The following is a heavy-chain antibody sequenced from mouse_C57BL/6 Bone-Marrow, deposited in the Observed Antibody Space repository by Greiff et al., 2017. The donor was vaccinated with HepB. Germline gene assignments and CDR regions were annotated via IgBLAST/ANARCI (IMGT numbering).Heavy chain of an antibody. CDR2: IYPGDGDT. CDR1: GYAFSSSW. D-gene: IGHD1-1*01. V-gene: IGHV1-82*01. J-gene: IGHJ2*01. CDR3: AKGDYYGSSPDY. Sequence: QVQLQQSGPELVKPGASVKISCKASGYAFSSSWMNWVKQRPGKGLEWIGRIYPGDGDTNYNGKFKGKATLTADKSSGTAYMQLSSLTSEDSAVYFCAKGDYYGSSPDYWGQGTTLTVSS.